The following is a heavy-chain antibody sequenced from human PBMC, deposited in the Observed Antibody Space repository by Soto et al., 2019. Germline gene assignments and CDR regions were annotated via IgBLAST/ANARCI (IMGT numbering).Heavy chain of an antibody. D-gene: IGHD3-3*01. CDR1: GYTFTVYY. CDR2: INPNSGGT. V-gene: IGHV1-2*04. CDR3: ARGKRIYYDFWSGYFSYFDY. J-gene: IGHJ4*02. Sequence: ASVKVSCKASGYTFTVYYTHWVRQAPGQGLEWMGWINPNSGGTNYAQKFQGWVTMTRDTSISTAYMELSRLRSDDTAVYYCARGKRIYYDFWSGYFSYFDYWGQGTLVTVSS.